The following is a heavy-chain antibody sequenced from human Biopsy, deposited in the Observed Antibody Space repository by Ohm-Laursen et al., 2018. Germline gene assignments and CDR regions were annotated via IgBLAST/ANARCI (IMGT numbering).Heavy chain of an antibody. J-gene: IGHJ3*02. Sequence: SETLSLTCTVSGDSISSYYWSWIRQPAGKGLEWIGRIYASETTHFNPSLRSRLIMSVDTSRNQFSLRLSSVTAADTAIYYCAREFTYNYGAKGALDIWGQGTKVTVSS. V-gene: IGHV4-4*07. CDR3: AREFTYNYGAKGALDI. CDR1: GDSISSYY. D-gene: IGHD4/OR15-4a*01. CDR2: IYASETT.